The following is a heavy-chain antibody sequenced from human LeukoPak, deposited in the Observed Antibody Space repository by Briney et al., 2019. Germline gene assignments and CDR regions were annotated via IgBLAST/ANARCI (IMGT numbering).Heavy chain of an antibody. D-gene: IGHD1-26*01. V-gene: IGHV3-74*01. CDR1: GFSFSTYW. CDR3: VRGQEVWELLPDDGFDM. Sequence: GGSLRLSCAASGFSFSTYWLHWVRQTPGKGLMWVSRINPDSSVTSYADSVKGRFTISRDNAENTLYLRMNSLRREDTAVYYCVRGQEVWELLPDDGFDMWGQGTKVTVAS. CDR2: INPDSSVT. J-gene: IGHJ3*02.